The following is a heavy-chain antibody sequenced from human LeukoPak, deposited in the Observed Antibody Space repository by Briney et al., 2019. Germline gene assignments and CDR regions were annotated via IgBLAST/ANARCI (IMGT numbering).Heavy chain of an antibody. D-gene: IGHD4-17*01. V-gene: IGHV3-23*01. J-gene: IGHJ4*02. CDR3: ARDYADYVGYFFFDY. CDR1: GFTFDNYA. Sequence: GGSLRLSCAASGFTFDNYAMNWVRQAPGKGLEWVSSISGGGETTYCADSAKGRFTISRDNSQNTLYLQMNSLRAEDTAVYYCARDYADYVGYFFFDYWGQGTLVTVSS. CDR2: ISGGGETT.